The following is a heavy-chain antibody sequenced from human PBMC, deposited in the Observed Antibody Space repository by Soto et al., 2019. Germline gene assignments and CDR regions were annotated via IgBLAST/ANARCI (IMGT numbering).Heavy chain of an antibody. CDR2: IYHSGST. CDR3: ARDQGDYIFDP. D-gene: IGHD3-3*01. Sequence: SETLSLTCAVSGGSISSGGYSWSWIRQPPGKGLEWIGYIYHSGSTYYNPSLKSRVTISVDRSKNQFSLKLSSVTAADTAVYYCARDQGDYIFDPWGQGTLVTVSS. V-gene: IGHV4-30-2*01. CDR1: GGSISSGGYS. J-gene: IGHJ5*02.